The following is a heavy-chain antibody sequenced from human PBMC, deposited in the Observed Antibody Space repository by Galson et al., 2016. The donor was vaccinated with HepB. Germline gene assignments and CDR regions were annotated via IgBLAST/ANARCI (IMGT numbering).Heavy chain of an antibody. D-gene: IGHD2-2*01. CDR3: ASGSSNSCYPSCYFEH. CDR2: IYTGGDT. Sequence: SLRLSCAASGFTVSSHYMTWVRQAPGKGLEWVSLIYTGGDTYYADSVKGRFTISGDNSKNTLYLQMNSLRGEDTAVYHCASGSSNSCYPSCYFEHWGQGILVTVSS. V-gene: IGHV3-53*01. CDR1: GFTVSSHY. J-gene: IGHJ4*02.